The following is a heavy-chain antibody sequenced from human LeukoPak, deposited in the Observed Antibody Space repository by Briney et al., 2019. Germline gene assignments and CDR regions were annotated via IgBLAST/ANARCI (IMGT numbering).Heavy chain of an antibody. CDR1: GGSFSGYY. Sequence: SETLSLTCAVYGGSFSGYYWSWIRQPPGKGLEWIGEINHSGSTNYNPSLKSRVTISVDTSKNQFSLKLSSVTAADTAVYYCASLPIIGGRVYSSSPVYYYYYMDVWGKGTTVTVSS. V-gene: IGHV4-34*01. D-gene: IGHD6-6*01. CDR2: INHSGST. CDR3: ASLPIIGGRVYSSSPVYYYYYMDV. J-gene: IGHJ6*03.